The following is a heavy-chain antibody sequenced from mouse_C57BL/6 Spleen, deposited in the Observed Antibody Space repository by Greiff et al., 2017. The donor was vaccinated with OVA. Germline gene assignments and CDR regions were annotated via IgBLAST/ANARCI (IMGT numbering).Heavy chain of an antibody. V-gene: IGHV1-15*01. J-gene: IGHJ3*01. CDR3: TSYYYGSPLAY. D-gene: IGHD1-1*01. CDR1: GYTFTDYE. CDR2: IDPETGGS. Sequence: VQLQQSGAELVRPGASVTLSCKASGYTFTDYEMHWVKQTPVHGLEWIGAIDPETGGSAYNQKFKGKAILTADKSSSTAYMELRSLTSEASAVYYGTSYYYGSPLAYWGQGTLVTVSA.